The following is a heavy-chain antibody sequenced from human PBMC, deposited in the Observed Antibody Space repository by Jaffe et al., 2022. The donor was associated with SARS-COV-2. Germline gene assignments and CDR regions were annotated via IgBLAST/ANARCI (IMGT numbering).Heavy chain of an antibody. V-gene: IGHV3-21*01. CDR2: ISSSSSYI. D-gene: IGHD6-19*01. J-gene: IGHJ4*02. Sequence: EVQLVESGGGLVKPGGSLRLSCAASGFTFSSYSMNWVRQAPGKGLEWVSSISSSSSYIYYADSVKGRFTISRDNAKNSLYLQMNSLRAEDTAVYYCARDPPEQWLPTGGDYWGQGTLVTVSS. CDR3: ARDPPEQWLPTGGDY. CDR1: GFTFSSYS.